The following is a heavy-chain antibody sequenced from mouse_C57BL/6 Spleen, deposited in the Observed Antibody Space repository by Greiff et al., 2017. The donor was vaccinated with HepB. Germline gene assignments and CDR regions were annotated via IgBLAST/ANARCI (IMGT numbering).Heavy chain of an antibody. CDR1: GYTFTSYG. Sequence: QVQLQQSGAELARPGASVKLSCKASGYTFTSYGISWVKQRTGQGLEWIGEIYPRSGNTYYNEKFKGKATLTADKSSSTAYMELRSLTSEDSAVYFCARYGGDYYSNSYYAMDYWGQGTSVTVSS. V-gene: IGHV1-81*01. CDR3: ARYGGDYYSNSYYAMDY. J-gene: IGHJ4*01. D-gene: IGHD2-5*01. CDR2: IYPRSGNT.